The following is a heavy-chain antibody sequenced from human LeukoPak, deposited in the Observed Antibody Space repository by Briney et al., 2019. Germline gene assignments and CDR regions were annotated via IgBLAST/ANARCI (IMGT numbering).Heavy chain of an antibody. J-gene: IGHJ4*02. CDR2: IWYDGRTK. CDR3: ARVVDYNFVY. D-gene: IGHD3-10*01. Sequence: PGRSLRLSCAASGFTFSKYGIHWVRQAPGKGLEWVAVIWYDGRTKYYADSVKGRFTISRDNAKNSLYLQMNSLRAEDTAVYYCARVVDYNFVYWGQGTLVTVSS. V-gene: IGHV3-33*01. CDR1: GFTFSKYG.